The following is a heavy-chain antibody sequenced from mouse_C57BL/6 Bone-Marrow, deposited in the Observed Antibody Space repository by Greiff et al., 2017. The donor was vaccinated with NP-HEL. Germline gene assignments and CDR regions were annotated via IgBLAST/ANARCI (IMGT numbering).Heavy chain of an antibody. CDR2: IDPSDSYT. J-gene: IGHJ2*01. V-gene: IGHV1-50*01. Sequence: VQLQQSGAELVKPGASVKLSCKASGYTFTSYWMQWVKQRPGQGLEWIGEIDPSDSYTNYNQKFKGKATLTVDTSSSTAYMQLSSLTSEDSAVYYCATGTDLDYWGQGTTLTVSS. D-gene: IGHD4-1*01. CDR1: GYTFTSYW. CDR3: ATGTDLDY.